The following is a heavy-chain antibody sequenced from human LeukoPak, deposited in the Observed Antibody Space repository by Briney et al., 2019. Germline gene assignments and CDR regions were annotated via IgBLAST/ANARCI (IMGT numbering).Heavy chain of an antibody. CDR3: AKDSSPTQYYYDSSGVLILVDFDY. CDR1: GFTFSSFA. V-gene: IGHV3-23*01. CDR2: ISGNSGNT. D-gene: IGHD3-22*01. J-gene: IGHJ4*02. Sequence: GGSLRLSCAASGFTFSSFAMSWVRQAPGMGLEWVSAISGNSGNTPYADSVKGRFTISRDNSKNTLYLQMNSLSAEDTAVYYCAKDSSPTQYYYDSSGVLILVDFDYWGQGTLVTVSS.